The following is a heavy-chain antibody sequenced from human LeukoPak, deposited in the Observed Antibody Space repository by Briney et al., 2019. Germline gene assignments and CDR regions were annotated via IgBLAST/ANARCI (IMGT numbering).Heavy chain of an antibody. V-gene: IGHV4-34*01. CDR3: ARGRVYGSGSYSLALS. Sequence: PSETLSLTCAVYGGSFSGDYWGWIRQPPGKGLEWSGEINHSGSTNYNPSLKSRVTISVDTSKKQFSLNLSSVTAADTAVYSCARGRVYGSGSYSLALSWGQGTLVTVSS. CDR1: GGSFSGDY. J-gene: IGHJ4*02. CDR2: INHSGST. D-gene: IGHD3-10*01.